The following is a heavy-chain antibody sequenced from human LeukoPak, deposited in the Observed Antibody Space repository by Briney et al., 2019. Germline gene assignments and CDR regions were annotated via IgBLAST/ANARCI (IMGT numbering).Heavy chain of an antibody. D-gene: IGHD1-26*01. CDR2: IRYDGSNK. CDR1: GFTFSSYG. Sequence: PGGSLRLSCAASGFTFSSYGMHWVRQAPGKGLEWVAFIRYDGSNKYYADSVKSRFTISRDNSKNTLYLQMNSLRAEDTAVYYCAKDRAVGASGYFDYWGQGTLVTVSS. CDR3: AKDRAVGASGYFDY. J-gene: IGHJ4*02. V-gene: IGHV3-30*02.